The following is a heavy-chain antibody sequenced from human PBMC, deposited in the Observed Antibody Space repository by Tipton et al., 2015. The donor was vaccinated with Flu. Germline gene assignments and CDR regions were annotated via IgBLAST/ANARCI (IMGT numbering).Heavy chain of an antibody. J-gene: IGHJ5*02. CDR1: GYSLSGDYY. CDR2: SHHSGGT. D-gene: IGHD4-17*01. CDR3: ASHRGTTATTLDWFDP. V-gene: IGHV4-38-2*02. Sequence: TLSLTCTVSGYSLSGDYYWAWIRQPPGRGLEWIGSSHHSGGTYYNPSLKSRVTISVDTPKSQFTLRLNSVTAADTGVYYCASHRGTTATTLDWFDPWGQGTLVNVSS.